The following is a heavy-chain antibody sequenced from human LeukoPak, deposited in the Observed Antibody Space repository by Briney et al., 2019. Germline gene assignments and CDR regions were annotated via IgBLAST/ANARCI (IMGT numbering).Heavy chain of an antibody. CDR3: ARERPKDLLGTSRPEVDYDFWSGYAGASYYAFDI. CDR1: GGSISSYY. V-gene: IGHV4-4*07. CDR2: IYTSGST. Sequence: SETLSLTCTVSGGSISSYYWSWIRQPAGKGLEWIGRIYTSGSTNYNPSLKSRVTMSVDTSKNQFSLKLSSVTAADTAVYYCARERPKDLLGTSRPEVDYDFWSGYAGASYYAFDIWGQGTMVTVSS. D-gene: IGHD3-3*01. J-gene: IGHJ3*02.